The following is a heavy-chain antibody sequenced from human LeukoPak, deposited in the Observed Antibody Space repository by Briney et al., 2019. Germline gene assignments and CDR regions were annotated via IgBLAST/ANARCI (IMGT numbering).Heavy chain of an antibody. Sequence: GGSLRLSCGASGFVFDDYDMHWVRQAPGKGLEWVAFIRSDGYHTYYTDSVKGRFIITRDNSKNTLFLQMNSLRAEDTAVYYCAVSARVERVWHYFNYWGQGTLVTVSS. CDR2: IRSDGYHT. V-gene: IGHV3-30*02. D-gene: IGHD6-6*01. J-gene: IGHJ4*02. CDR3: AVSARVERVWHYFNY. CDR1: GFVFDDYD.